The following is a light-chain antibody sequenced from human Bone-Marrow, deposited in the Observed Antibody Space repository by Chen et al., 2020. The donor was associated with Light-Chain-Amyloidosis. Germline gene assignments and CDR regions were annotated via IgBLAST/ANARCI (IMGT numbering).Light chain of an antibody. J-gene: IGLJ3*02. Sequence: QTVVTQETSLSVSPGGTVTLTCGLSSGSVTSHHHPSWYQQTPGQAPRTLISATNMRSSGVPDRFSGSILGNKTALTITRAQAYDESDYYGVMNIDSGRVFGGGTKLTVL. CDR2: ATN. CDR3: VMNIDSGRV. CDR1: SGSVTSHHH. V-gene: IGLV8-61*01.